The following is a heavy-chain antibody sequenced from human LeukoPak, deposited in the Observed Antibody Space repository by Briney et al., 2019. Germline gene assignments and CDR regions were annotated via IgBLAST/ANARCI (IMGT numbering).Heavy chain of an antibody. J-gene: IGHJ4*02. CDR2: ISGSGGST. CDR3: AKVASGSYTYYFDY. V-gene: IGHV3-23*01. Sequence: PGGSLRLSCVPSGVTFSIYGMSWVRQAPGKGLEWVSGISGSGGSTYYADSVKGRFTISRDNSKNTLYLQMNSVRVADTAVYYCAKVASGSYTYYFDYWGQGTPVTVSS. D-gene: IGHD1-26*01. CDR1: GVTFSIYG.